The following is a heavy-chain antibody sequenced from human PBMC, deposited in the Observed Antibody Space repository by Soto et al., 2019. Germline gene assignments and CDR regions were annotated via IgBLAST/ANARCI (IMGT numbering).Heavy chain of an antibody. CDR1: GFTFGNYA. CDR3: ARFEGGASGTYGLDV. CDR2: LSNSGGTT. V-gene: IGHV3-23*01. Sequence: VQLLESGGGLVQPGGSLGLSCAGSGFTFGNYAMSWVRQAPGKGLEWVSVLSNSGGTTYYADSVKGRFTISRDNFKNTLYLQLDSLRAEDTAIYHCARFEGGASGTYGLDVWGQGTTVTVSS. D-gene: IGHD3-10*01. J-gene: IGHJ6*02.